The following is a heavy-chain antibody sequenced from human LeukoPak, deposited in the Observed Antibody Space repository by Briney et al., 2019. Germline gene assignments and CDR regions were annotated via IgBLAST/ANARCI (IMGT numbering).Heavy chain of an antibody. J-gene: IGHJ4*02. D-gene: IGHD3-16*01. CDR3: ARARFGGSFEDY. CDR1: EFTFSDYY. V-gene: IGHV3-11*01. CDR2: ISSSGSII. Sequence: PGGSLRLSCAASEFTFSDYYMSWIRQAPGKGLEWVSSISSSGSIIYYADSVKGRFTISRDNAKNSLYLQMDSLRAEDTAVYCCARARFGGSFEDYWGQGTLVTVSS.